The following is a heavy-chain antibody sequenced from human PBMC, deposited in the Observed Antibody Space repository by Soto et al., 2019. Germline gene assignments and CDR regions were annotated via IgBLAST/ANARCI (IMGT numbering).Heavy chain of an antibody. CDR2: IKSKTDGGTT. V-gene: IGHV3-15*07. Sequence: EVQLVESGGGLVKPAGSLRLSCAASGFTFSNAWMNWVRQAPVKGLEWVGRIKSKTDGGTTDYAAPVKGRFTISRDDSKNTLYLQMNSLKTDDTAMYYRTTGVISSSWSGSFSAASCWGQGTLVTVSS. D-gene: IGHD6-13*01. CDR1: GFTFSNAW. J-gene: IGHJ4*02. CDR3: TTGVISSSWSGSFSAASC.